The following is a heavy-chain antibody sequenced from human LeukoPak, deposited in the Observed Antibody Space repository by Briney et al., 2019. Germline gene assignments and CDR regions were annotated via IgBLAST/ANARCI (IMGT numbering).Heavy chain of an antibody. CDR3: AAQYYDFWSGSYPY. Sequence: SQTLSLTCTVSGGSISSGSYYWSWIRLPAGKGLEWIGCIYSSGSTNQNPSLKSRVTISVDTSKNQFSLRLSSVTAADTAVYYCAAQYYDFWSGSYPYWGQGALVSVAS. J-gene: IGHJ4*02. CDR1: GGSISSGSYY. CDR2: IYSSGST. D-gene: IGHD3-3*01. V-gene: IGHV4-61*02.